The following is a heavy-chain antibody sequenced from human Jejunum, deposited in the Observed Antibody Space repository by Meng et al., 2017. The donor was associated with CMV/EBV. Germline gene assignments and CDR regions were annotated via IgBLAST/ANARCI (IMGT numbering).Heavy chain of an antibody. D-gene: IGHD2-8*01. J-gene: IGHJ6*02. V-gene: IGHV4-59*01. CDR2: ILCDGNA. CDR3: ARDVYCTSASCYRAPPGYYHGLDV. Sequence: WIRPHPEKELGWIGNILCDGNADNSPCLDSRVSISLDTSKNQFSLRLTSVTAANTAVYYCARDVYCTSASCYRAPPGYYHGLDVWGQGTTVTVSS.